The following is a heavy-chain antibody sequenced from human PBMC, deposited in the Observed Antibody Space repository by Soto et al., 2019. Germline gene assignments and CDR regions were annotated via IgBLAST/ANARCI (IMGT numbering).Heavy chain of an antibody. D-gene: IGHD5-12*01. CDR1: GFTFSTYA. CDR3: AKEGHILATRIYYFDY. CDR2: IGGSGGST. V-gene: IGHV3-23*01. Sequence: GGSLRLSCAASGFTFSTYAMSWVRQAPGKGLEWVSAIGGSGGSTYYADSVKGRFTISRDNSKNTLYLQMNSLRAEDTAIYYCAKEGHILATRIYYFDYWGQGTLVTVSS. J-gene: IGHJ4*02.